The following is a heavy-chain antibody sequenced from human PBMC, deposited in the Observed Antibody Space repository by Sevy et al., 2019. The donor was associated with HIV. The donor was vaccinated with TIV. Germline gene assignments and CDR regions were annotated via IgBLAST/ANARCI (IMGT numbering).Heavy chain of an antibody. D-gene: IGHD1-26*01. V-gene: IGHV1-69*06. CDR3: ARARRSGSRESAFDI. CDR1: GGTFSSYA. J-gene: IGHJ3*02. CDR2: IIPIFGTA. Sequence: ASVKVSCKASGGTFSSYAISWVRQAPGQGLEWMGGIIPIFGTANYAQKFQGRVTITADKSTSTAYMELSSLRSEDTAVYYCARARRSGSRESAFDIWGQGTMVTVSS.